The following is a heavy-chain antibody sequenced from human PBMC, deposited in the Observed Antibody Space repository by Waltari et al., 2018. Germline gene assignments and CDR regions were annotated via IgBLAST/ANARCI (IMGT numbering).Heavy chain of an antibody. CDR1: GVIFSRQD. D-gene: IGHD3-16*02. CDR3: ATQASISSPSF. J-gene: IGHJ4*02. Sequence: QVQLVESGGGVVLPGGALRLSCKACGVIFSRQDMNWVRQAPGMGLEWASLIRFDGGQKFYADTVKGRFTVSRDNSRDTLYLHMESLRSGDTATYFCATQASISSPSFWGRGTLVTVSS. CDR2: IRFDGGQK. V-gene: IGHV3-30*02.